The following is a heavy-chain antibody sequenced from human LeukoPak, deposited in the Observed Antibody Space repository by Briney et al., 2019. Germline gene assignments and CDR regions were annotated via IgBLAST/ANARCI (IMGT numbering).Heavy chain of an antibody. V-gene: IGHV3-7*01. D-gene: IGHD1-14*01. Sequence: GGSLRLSCAASGYTFSSYWMSWVRQAPGKGLEWVANIKQDGSEKYYVDSVKGRFTISRDNAKNSLYLQMNSLRAEDTAVYYCAKNPYYYYYMDVWGKGTTVTVSS. CDR2: IKQDGSEK. J-gene: IGHJ6*03. CDR3: AKNPYYYYYMDV. CDR1: GYTFSSYW.